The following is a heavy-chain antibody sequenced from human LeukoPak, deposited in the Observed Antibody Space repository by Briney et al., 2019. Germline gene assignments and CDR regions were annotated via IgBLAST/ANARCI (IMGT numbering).Heavy chain of an antibody. CDR3: ARSIAVAGRGAFDI. CDR1: GGSISSGGYS. D-gene: IGHD6-19*01. V-gene: IGHV4-30-2*01. CDR2: IYHSGST. Sequence: SQTLSLTCAVSGGSISSGGYSWSWIRQPPGKGLEWIGYIYHSGSTYYNPSLKSRVTISVDRSKNQFSLKLSSVTAADTAVYYCARSIAVAGRGAFDIWGQGTMVTVSS. J-gene: IGHJ3*02.